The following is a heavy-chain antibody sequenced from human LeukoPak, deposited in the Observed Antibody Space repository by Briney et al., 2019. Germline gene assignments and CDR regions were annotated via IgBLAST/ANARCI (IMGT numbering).Heavy chain of an antibody. CDR2: INPDGGEE. V-gene: IGHV3-7*05. J-gene: IGHJ3*02. D-gene: IGHD3-16*02. CDR1: GLTLSNYW. Sequence: GGSLRLSCAVSGLTLSNYWMNWVRQAPGKGLEWVANINPDGGEERYVDSVKGRFVISRDNAKNSLYLQMNSLRAEDTAVYYCARDLGIMITFGGVIVKGDAFDIWGQGTMVTVSS. CDR3: ARDLGIMITFGGVIVKGDAFDI.